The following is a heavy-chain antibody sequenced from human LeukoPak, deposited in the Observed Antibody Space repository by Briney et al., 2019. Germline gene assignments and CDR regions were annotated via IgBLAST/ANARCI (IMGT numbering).Heavy chain of an antibody. Sequence: ASVKVSCKASGGTFSSYAISWVRQAPGQGLEWMGGIIPIFGTANYAQKFQGRVTITTDESTSTAYMELSSLRSEDTVVYYCASYGITGTTEDYWGQGTLVTVSS. CDR2: IIPIFGTA. CDR3: ASYGITGTTEDY. V-gene: IGHV1-69*05. J-gene: IGHJ4*02. CDR1: GGTFSSYA. D-gene: IGHD1-7*01.